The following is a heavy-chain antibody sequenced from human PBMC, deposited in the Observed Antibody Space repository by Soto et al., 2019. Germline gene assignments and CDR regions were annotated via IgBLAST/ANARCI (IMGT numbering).Heavy chain of an antibody. J-gene: IGHJ3*01. CDR1: GFRFSDYG. V-gene: IGHV1-18*01. CDR2: ISAFNGNT. D-gene: IGHD3-16*01. CDR3: ARSYYLADAFDV. Sequence: GASVKVSCKASGFRFSDYGFNWLRQAPGQGLEWMGWISAFNGNTETAQGLQDRVTMTTDSSTTTAHMDLTNLTTDDTAIYYCARSYYLADAFDVWGQGTMVTVPS.